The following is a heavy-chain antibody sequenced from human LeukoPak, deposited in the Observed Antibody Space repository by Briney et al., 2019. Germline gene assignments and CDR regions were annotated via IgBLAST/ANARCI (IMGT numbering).Heavy chain of an antibody. CDR1: GFTFSSYE. V-gene: IGHV3-48*03. J-gene: IGHJ4*02. D-gene: IGHD5-12*01. CDR2: ISSSGSTI. Sequence: GGSLRPSCAASGFTFSSYEMNWVRQAPGKGLEWVSYISSSGSTIYYADSVKGRFTISRDNAKNSLYLQMNSLRAEDTAVYYCARVLATAFDYWGQGTLVTVSS. CDR3: ARVLATAFDY.